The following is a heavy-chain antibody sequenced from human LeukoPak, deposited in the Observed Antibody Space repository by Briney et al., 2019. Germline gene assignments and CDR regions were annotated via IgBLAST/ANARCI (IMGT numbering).Heavy chain of an antibody. CDR3: ARHYSGYDDDAFDI. Sequence: GGSLRLSCAASGFTFGSYAMSWVRQAPGKGLEWVSVIYSGGSTYYADSVKGRYTISRDNSKNTLYLQMNSLRAEDTAVYYCARHYSGYDDDAFDIWGQGTMVTVSS. CDR2: IYSGGST. V-gene: IGHV3-53*01. CDR1: GFTFGSYA. D-gene: IGHD5-12*01. J-gene: IGHJ3*02.